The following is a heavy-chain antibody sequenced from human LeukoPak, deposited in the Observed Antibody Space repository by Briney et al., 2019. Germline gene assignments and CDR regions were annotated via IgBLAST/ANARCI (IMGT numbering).Heavy chain of an antibody. V-gene: IGHV2-5*01. CDR1: GFSLSTSGVG. CDR3: ARLAAAGFCFDY. CDR2: IYWNDDK. Sequence: SGPTLVNPTQTLTLTCTFSGFSLSTSGVGGGWIRQPPGKALEWLALIYWNDDKRYCTSLKSRLTITKDTSKNQVVLTMTNMDPVDTATYYCARLAAAGFCFDYWGQGTLVTVSS. J-gene: IGHJ4*02. D-gene: IGHD6-13*01.